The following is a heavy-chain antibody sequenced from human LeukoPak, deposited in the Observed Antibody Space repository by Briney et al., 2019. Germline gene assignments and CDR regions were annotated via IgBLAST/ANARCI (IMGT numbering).Heavy chain of an antibody. J-gene: IGHJ4*02. Sequence: PGGSLRLSCAASGFTFSSYGMHWVRQAPGKGLEWVAVIWYDGSNKYYADSVKGRFTISRDNSKNTLYLQMNSLRAEDTAVYYCARGGIAAAGIGGYFDYWGQGTLVTVSS. CDR1: GFTFSSYG. CDR2: IWYDGSNK. CDR3: ARGGIAAAGIGGYFDY. V-gene: IGHV3-33*01. D-gene: IGHD6-13*01.